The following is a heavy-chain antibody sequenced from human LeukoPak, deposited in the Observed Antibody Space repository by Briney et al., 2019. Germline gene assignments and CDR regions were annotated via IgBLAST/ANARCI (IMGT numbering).Heavy chain of an antibody. D-gene: IGHD3-9*01. J-gene: IGHJ3*02. CDR3: AKRSYDILIGYFDAFDM. CDR2: ISATGSTT. V-gene: IGHV3-23*01. Sequence: PGGSLRLSCAASGFTFSTYAMTWVRQAPGKGLESVSLISATGSTTYYAESVRGRFTISRDNAKNTLFLQMNSLRAEDTAIYYCAKRSYDILIGYFDAFDMWGQGTMVTVSS. CDR1: GFTFSTYA.